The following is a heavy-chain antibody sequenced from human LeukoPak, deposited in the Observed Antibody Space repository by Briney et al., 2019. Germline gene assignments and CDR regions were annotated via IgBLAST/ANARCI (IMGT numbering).Heavy chain of an antibody. CDR2: ISAYNGNT. V-gene: IGHV1-18*01. Sequence: GASVKVSCKASGYTFTSYGISWVRQAPGQGLEWMGWISAYNGNTNYAQKLQGRVTMTTDTSTSTAYMELRSLRSDDTAVYYCARGGRYGSGSTYYYYDSMDVWGQGITVTVSS. D-gene: IGHD3-10*01. CDR1: GYTFTSYG. CDR3: ARGGRYGSGSTYYYYDSMDV. J-gene: IGHJ6*02.